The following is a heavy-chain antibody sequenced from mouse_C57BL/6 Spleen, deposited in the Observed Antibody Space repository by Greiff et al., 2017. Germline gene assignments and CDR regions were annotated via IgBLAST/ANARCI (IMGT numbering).Heavy chain of an antibody. D-gene: IGHD1-1*01. CDR3: ARGTTPEGMDY. CDR1: GYTFTDYY. J-gene: IGHJ4*01. V-gene: IGHV1-84*01. Sequence: VQVVESGPELVKPGASVKISCKASGYTFTDYYINWVKQRPGQGLEWIGWIYPGSGNTKYNEKFKGKATLTVDTSSSTAYMQLSSLTSEDSAVYFCARGTTPEGMDYWGQGTSVTVSS. CDR2: IYPGSGNT.